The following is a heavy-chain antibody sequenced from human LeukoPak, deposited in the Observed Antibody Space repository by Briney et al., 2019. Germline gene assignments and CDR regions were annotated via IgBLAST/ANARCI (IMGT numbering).Heavy chain of an antibody. CDR2: INHSGST. D-gene: IGHD6-19*01. J-gene: IGHJ4*02. CDR1: GGSFSGYY. CDR3: ARRTASSGSWVFDY. V-gene: IGHV4-34*01. Sequence: PSETLSLTCAVYGGSFSGYYWSWIRQPPGKGLEWIGEINHSGSTNYNPSLKSRVTISVDTSKNQFSLKLSSVTAADTAVYYCARRTASSGSWVFDYWGQGTLVTVSS.